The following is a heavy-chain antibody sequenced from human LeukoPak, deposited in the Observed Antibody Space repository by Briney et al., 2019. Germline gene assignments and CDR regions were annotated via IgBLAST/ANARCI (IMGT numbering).Heavy chain of an antibody. V-gene: IGHV3-23*01. J-gene: IGHJ3*02. CDR1: GFTFSSYA. CDR2: ISGSGGST. D-gene: IGHD3-10*01. Sequence: PGGSLRLSCAASGFTFSSYAMSWVRQAPGKGLEWVSAISGSGGSTYYADSVKGRFTISRDNSKNTLYLQMNSLRAEDTAVYYCAKDLGYGSGSYADAFDIWGQGTMVTVSS. CDR3: AKDLGYGSGSYADAFDI.